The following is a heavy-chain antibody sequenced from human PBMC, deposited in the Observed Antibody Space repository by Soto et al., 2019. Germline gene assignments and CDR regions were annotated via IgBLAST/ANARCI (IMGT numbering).Heavy chain of an antibody. CDR3: VKNSGWFNT. D-gene: IGHD3-10*01. V-gene: IGHV3-23*01. CDR1: GFTFGTTD. Sequence: QLLQSGGGLVQPGGSLILSCAASGFTFGTTDMSWVRQAPGEGLEWVSTIDGSGGITYYADSVKGRFTISRDNSRNTVYLQMNSLRGDDTALYYCVKNSGWFNTWGQGVLVTVSS. J-gene: IGHJ5*02. CDR2: IDGSGGIT.